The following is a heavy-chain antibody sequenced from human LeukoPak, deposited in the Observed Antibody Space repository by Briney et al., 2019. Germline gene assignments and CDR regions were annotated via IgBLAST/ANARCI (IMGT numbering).Heavy chain of an antibody. V-gene: IGHV4-59*01. J-gene: IGHJ5*02. CDR1: DGSISNFY. CDR3: ARDFTVAGEGWFDP. D-gene: IGHD6-19*01. Sequence: SETLSLTCTVSDGSISNFYWTWIRQPPGKGLELNGYISYNGSATYNPSLKSRVTISVHTSKKQFSLMLASVTTADTAAYYCARDFTVAGEGWFDPWGQGTLVIVSS. CDR2: ISYNGSA.